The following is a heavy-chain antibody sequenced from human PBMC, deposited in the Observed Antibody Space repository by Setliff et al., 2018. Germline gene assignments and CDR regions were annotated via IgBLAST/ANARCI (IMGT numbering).Heavy chain of an antibody. CDR3: ARSPTRTTGSHYFGYYYYYMDF. V-gene: IGHV1-2*02. CDR2: ISPNNGGT. J-gene: IGHJ6*03. Sequence: ASVKVSCKASGYTFTSFGISWVRRAPGQGLEWIGWISPNNGGTKYAQKFQGRVTMTRDTSISTGYMELSRLRYNDTAVYYCARSPTRTTGSHYFGYYYYYMDFWGKGTTVTVSS. D-gene: IGHD1-1*01. CDR1: GYTFTSFG.